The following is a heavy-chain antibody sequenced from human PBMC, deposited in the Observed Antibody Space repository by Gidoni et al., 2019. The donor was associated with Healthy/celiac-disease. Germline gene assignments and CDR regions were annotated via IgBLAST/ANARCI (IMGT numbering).Heavy chain of an antibody. V-gene: IGHV3-48*03. D-gene: IGHD1-20*01. CDR2: ISSSGSTI. Sequence: EVQLVESGGGLVQPGGSLRLSCAAPGFTFSSYEMNWVRQAPGKGLEWVSYISSSGSTIYYADSVKGRFTISRDNAKNSLYLQMNSLRAEDTAVYYCASERITSMDVWGQGTTVTVSS. CDR1: GFTFSSYE. J-gene: IGHJ6*02. CDR3: ASERITSMDV.